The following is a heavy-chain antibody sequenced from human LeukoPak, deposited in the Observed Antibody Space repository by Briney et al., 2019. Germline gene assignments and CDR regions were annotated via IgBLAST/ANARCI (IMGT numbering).Heavy chain of an antibody. D-gene: IGHD3-22*01. CDR1: GGTFSSYA. CDR3: ARSGDSSGYYYGERY. V-gene: IGHV1-69*13. J-gene: IGHJ4*02. CDR2: IISILGTT. Sequence: SVKVSCKASGGTFSSYAISWVRQAPGQGLEWMGGIISILGTTKYAQKFQGRVTITADESTSTAYMELSSLRSEDTAVYYCARSGDSSGYYYGERYWGQGTLVTVSS.